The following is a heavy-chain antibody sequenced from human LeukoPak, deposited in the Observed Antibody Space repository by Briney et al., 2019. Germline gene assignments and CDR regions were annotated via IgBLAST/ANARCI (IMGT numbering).Heavy chain of an antibody. D-gene: IGHD3-22*01. CDR1: GGSISSYY. CDR2: IHTSGST. Sequence: SETLSLTCTVSGGSISSYYWSWIRQPAGKGLEWIGRIHTSGSTNYNPSLKSRVTMSVDTSKNQFSLKLSSVTAADTAVYYCARGYYDSSGYYNNYFDYWGQGTLVTVSS. J-gene: IGHJ4*02. V-gene: IGHV4-4*07. CDR3: ARGYYDSSGYYNNYFDY.